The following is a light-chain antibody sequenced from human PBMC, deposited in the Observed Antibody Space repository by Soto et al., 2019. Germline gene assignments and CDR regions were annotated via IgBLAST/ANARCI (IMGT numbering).Light chain of an antibody. CDR3: QQYGSSPPYT. CDR2: GAS. V-gene: IGKV3-20*01. CDR1: QSVSSYY. Sequence: EIVLTQSPGTLSLSPGERATLSCRASQSVSSYYFAWYQQKPGQAPRLLIYGASSRATGIPDRFSGSGSGTDFTLTISRLEPEDFAVYYCQQYGSSPPYTFGQGTKLEIK. J-gene: IGKJ2*01.